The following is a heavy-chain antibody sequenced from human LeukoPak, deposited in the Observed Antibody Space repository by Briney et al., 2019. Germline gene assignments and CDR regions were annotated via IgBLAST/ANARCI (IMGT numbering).Heavy chain of an antibody. J-gene: IGHJ4*02. D-gene: IGHD3-10*01. CDR3: ARGIPNYYGSGSYYNVY. V-gene: IGHV4-30-4*08. CDR2: IYYSGST. Sequence: PSETLSLTCTVSGGSISSYYWSWIRQPPGKGLEWIGYIYYSGSTYYNPSLKSRVTISVDTSKNQFSLKLSSVTAADTAVYYCARGIPNYYGSGSYYNVYWGQGTLVTVSS. CDR1: GGSISSYY.